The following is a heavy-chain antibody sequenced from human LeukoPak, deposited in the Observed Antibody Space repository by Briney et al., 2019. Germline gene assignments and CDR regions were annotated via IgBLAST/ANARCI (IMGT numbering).Heavy chain of an antibody. J-gene: IGHJ3*02. CDR2: IYYSGST. CDR3: ARQLRIPFAYYDILTGFFGAFDI. CDR1: GGSISSSSYY. Sequence: PSETLSLTCTASGGSISSSSYYWGWIRQPPGKGLEWIGSIYYSGSTYYNPSLKSRVTISVDTSKNQFSLKLSFVTAADTAVYYCARQLRIPFAYYDILTGFFGAFDIWGQGTMVTVSS. D-gene: IGHD3-9*01. V-gene: IGHV4-39*01.